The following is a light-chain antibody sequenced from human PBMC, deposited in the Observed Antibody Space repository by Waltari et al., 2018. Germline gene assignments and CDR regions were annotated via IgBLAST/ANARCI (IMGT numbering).Light chain of an antibody. CDR3: QNHERLPAM. Sequence: TQSPSTLSASVGDRVTITCRASQSISRYLAWYQQKPGQAPRLLIYAASSRATGIPDRFSGSGSGTDFSLTISRLEPEDFAVYYCQNHERLPAMFGQGTKVEIK. V-gene: IGKV3-20*01. CDR2: AAS. J-gene: IGKJ1*01. CDR1: QSISRY.